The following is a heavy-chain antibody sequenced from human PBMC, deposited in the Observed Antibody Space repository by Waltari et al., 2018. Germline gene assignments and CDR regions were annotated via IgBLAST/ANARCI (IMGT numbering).Heavy chain of an antibody. CDR2: IWYDGSNK. CDR1: GFTFSSYG. Sequence: QVQLVESGGGVVQPGRSLRLSCAASGFTFSSYGMHWVRQAPGKGLEWVAVIWYDGSNKNYADSVKGRFTISRDNSKNTLYLQMNSLRAEDTAVYYCAKTRVDYYYYMDVWGKGTTVTVSS. J-gene: IGHJ6*03. V-gene: IGHV3-30*18. CDR3: AKTRVDYYYYMDV.